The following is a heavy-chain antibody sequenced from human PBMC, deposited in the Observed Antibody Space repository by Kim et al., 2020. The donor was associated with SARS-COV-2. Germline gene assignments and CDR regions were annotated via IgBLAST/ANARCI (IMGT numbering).Heavy chain of an antibody. D-gene: IGHD6-13*01. V-gene: IGHV3-21*01. CDR1: GFTFSSYS. Sequence: GGSLRLSCAASGFTFSSYSMNWVRQAPGKGLEWVSSISSSSSYIYYADSVKGRFTISRDNAKNSLYLQMNSLRAEDTAVYYCARDRGYSSSWSYVTPGYYGMDVWGQGTTVTVSS. CDR3: ARDRGYSSSWSYVTPGYYGMDV. CDR2: ISSSSSYI. J-gene: IGHJ6*02.